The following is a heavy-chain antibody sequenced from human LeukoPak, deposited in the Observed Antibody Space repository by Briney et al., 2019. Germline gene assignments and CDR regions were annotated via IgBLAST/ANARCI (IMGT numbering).Heavy chain of an antibody. D-gene: IGHD3-22*01. Sequence: GGSLRLSCAASGFSVSGNYMSWVRQAPGKGLEWVSVIYSGGSTDYADSVKGRFTISRDNSKNTLYLQMNSLRAEDTAVYYCARDLNLYDSSGYYPRWGQGTLVTVSS. CDR2: IYSGGST. J-gene: IGHJ4*02. CDR3: ARDLNLYDSSGYYPR. CDR1: GFSVSGNY. V-gene: IGHV3-53*01.